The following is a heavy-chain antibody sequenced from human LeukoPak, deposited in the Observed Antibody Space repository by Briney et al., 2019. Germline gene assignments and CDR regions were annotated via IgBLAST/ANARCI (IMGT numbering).Heavy chain of an antibody. Sequence: SETLSLTCTVSGGSISSGGYYWSWIRQHPGKGLEWIGYIYYSGSTYYNPSLKSRVTISVDTSKNQFSLKLSPVTAADTAVYYCARDLWFGEYYYYGMDVWGQGTTVTVSS. CDR2: IYYSGST. J-gene: IGHJ6*02. CDR3: ARDLWFGEYYYYGMDV. V-gene: IGHV4-31*03. CDR1: GGSISSGGYY. D-gene: IGHD3-10*01.